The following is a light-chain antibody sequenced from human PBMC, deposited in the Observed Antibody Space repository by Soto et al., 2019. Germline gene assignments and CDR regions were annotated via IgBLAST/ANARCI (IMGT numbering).Light chain of an antibody. Sequence: DIQMTQSPSTLSASIGDRVTITCRASQSINNWLAWYQQKPGKAPKLLIYDASSLESGVPSRFSGSGSGTEFTLTISSLQPDDFATYYCQQYNSYSRTFGQGTKWIS. V-gene: IGKV1-5*01. CDR3: QQYNSYSRT. J-gene: IGKJ1*01. CDR1: QSINNW. CDR2: DAS.